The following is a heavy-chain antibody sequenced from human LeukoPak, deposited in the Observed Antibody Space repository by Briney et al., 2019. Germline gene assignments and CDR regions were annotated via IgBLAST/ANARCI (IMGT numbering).Heavy chain of an antibody. CDR1: GFTFSSYA. Sequence: PGGSLRLSCAASGFTFSSYAMSWVRQAPGKGLEWVAVIWYDGSNKYYADSVKGRFTISRDNSKNTLYLQMNSLRAEDTAVYYCAREVAAKGTIDYWGQGTLVTVSS. CDR3: AREVAAKGTIDY. V-gene: IGHV3-33*08. D-gene: IGHD2-15*01. CDR2: IWYDGSNK. J-gene: IGHJ4*02.